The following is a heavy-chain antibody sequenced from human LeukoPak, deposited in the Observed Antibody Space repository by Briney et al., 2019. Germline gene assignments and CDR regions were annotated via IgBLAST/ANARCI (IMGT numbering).Heavy chain of an antibody. J-gene: IGHJ5*02. V-gene: IGHV1-69*13. CDR1: GGTFSSYA. Sequence: ASVKVSCKASGGTFSSYAISWVRQAPGQGLEWMGGIIPIFGTANYAQKFQGRVTITADESTSTAYMELSSLRSEDTAVYYCARGGTGYSSSWYVNPWGQGTLVTVSS. CDR3: ARGGTGYSSSWYVNP. CDR2: IIPIFGTA. D-gene: IGHD6-13*01.